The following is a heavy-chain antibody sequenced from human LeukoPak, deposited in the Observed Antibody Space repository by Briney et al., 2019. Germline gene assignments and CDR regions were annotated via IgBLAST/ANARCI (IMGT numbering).Heavy chain of an antibody. CDR2: ISGSGGTT. CDR3: AKYNYDFWSGYPHYFDY. CDR1: GFTFSSYA. J-gene: IGHJ4*02. D-gene: IGHD3-3*01. Sequence: GGSLRLSCGASGFTFSSYAMSWVRQAPGKGLEWVSAISGSGGTTYYADSVKGRFTISRDNSKNTLYLQVNSLRAEDTAVYYCAKYNYDFWSGYPHYFDYWGQGTLVTVSS. V-gene: IGHV3-23*01.